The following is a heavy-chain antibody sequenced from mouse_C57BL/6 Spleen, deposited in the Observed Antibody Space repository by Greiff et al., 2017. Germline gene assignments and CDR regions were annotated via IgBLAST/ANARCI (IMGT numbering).Heavy chain of an antibody. CDR3: ARGAWFAY. CDR2: IYPSDSET. CDR1: GYTFTSYW. V-gene: IGHV1-61*01. J-gene: IGHJ3*01. Sequence: LQQPGAELVRPGSSVKLSCKASGYTFTSYWMDWVKQRPGQGLEWIGNIYPSDSETHYNQKFKDKATLTVDKSSSTAYMQLSSLISEDSAVYYCARGAWFAYWGQGTLVTVSA.